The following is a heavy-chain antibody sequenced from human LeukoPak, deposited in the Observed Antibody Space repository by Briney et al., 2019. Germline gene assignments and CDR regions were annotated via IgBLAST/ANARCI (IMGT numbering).Heavy chain of an antibody. D-gene: IGHD5-18*01. Sequence: GGSLRLSCAATGFTFSNYAMTRVRQAPGKGLEWVSALSGTGAGTYYADSVKGRFAISRDNSKNTLYLQMNSLRAEDTAVYYCAKDHEYTYGPFDYWGQGTLGTVSS. J-gene: IGHJ4*02. CDR1: GFTFSNYA. V-gene: IGHV3-23*01. CDR3: AKDHEYTYGPFDY. CDR2: LSGTGAGT.